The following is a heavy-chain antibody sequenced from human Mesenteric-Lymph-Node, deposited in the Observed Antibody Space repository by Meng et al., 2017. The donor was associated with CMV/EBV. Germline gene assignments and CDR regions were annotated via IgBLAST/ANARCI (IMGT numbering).Heavy chain of an antibody. CDR2: VYDDGST. V-gene: IGHV3-53*01. D-gene: IGHD2-2*01. CDR3: AVPAAYDALDI. Sequence: LSLTCAASGFTVNRNYMTWVRQAPGKGLEWVSVVYDDGSTYYADSVKGRFTISRDNSKRTLYLQMNSLRAEDTAVYYCAVPAAYDALDIWGYGTMVTVSS. CDR1: GFTVNRNY. J-gene: IGHJ3*02.